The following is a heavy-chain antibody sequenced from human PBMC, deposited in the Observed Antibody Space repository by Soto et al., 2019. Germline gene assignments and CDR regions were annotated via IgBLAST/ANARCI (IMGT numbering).Heavy chain of an antibody. CDR2: IYSDGST. Sequence: EVQLVESGGGLVQPGGCLRLSCAASGFTVSSNYMSWVRQAPGKGLEWVSVIYSDGSTYYADSVKGPFTISRHHSKNTLYLQINSLRAEATALYYCARDPYYDSSGYLASNGMDVWGQRTTVTVSS. CDR1: GFTVSSNY. J-gene: IGHJ6*02. D-gene: IGHD3-22*01. CDR3: ARDPYYDSSGYLASNGMDV. V-gene: IGHV3-53*04.